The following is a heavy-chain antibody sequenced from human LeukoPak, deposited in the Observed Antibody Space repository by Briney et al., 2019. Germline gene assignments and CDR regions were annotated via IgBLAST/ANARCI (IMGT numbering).Heavy chain of an antibody. D-gene: IGHD6-13*01. J-gene: IGHJ4*02. Sequence: GGSLRLTCAASGFTFSSYSMSWVRQAPGKGLEWVSSISSSSSYIYYADSVKGRFTISRDNAKNSLYLQMNSLRAEDTAVYYCARRVGAAGTSACDYWGQGTLVTVSS. CDR2: ISSSSSYI. CDR1: GFTFSSYS. V-gene: IGHV3-21*01. CDR3: ARRVGAAGTSACDY.